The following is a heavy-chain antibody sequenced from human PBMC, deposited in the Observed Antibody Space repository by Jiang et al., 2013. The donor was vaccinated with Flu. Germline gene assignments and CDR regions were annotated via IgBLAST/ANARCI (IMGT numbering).Heavy chain of an antibody. D-gene: IGHD4-23*01. J-gene: IGHJ3*02. CDR2: ISYDGRNK. Sequence: SCVASGFLFSYYAMHWVRQAPGKGLEWVAFISYDGRNKYYADSVKGRFTISRDNSKNTLYLQMNSLRAEDTAVYYCARDTSTVARDGAFDIWGQGTMVTVSS. CDR3: ARDTSTVARDGAFDI. V-gene: IGHV3-30*04. CDR1: GFLFSYYA.